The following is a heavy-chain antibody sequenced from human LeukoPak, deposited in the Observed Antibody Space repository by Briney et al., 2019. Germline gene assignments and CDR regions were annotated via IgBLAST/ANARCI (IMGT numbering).Heavy chain of an antibody. J-gene: IGHJ5*02. CDR1: GFTFSSYG. Sequence: PGRSLRLSCAASGFTFSSYGMHWVRQAPGKGLEWVAVISYDGSNKYYADSVKGRFTISRDNSKNTLYLQMNSLRAEDTAVYYCAKGGPYYYDSSGYSDPWGQGTLVTVSS. CDR2: ISYDGSNK. V-gene: IGHV3-30*18. D-gene: IGHD3-22*01. CDR3: AKGGPYYYDSSGYSDP.